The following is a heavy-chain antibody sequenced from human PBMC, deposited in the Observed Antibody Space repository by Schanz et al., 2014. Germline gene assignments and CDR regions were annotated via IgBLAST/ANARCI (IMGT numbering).Heavy chain of an antibody. D-gene: IGHD3-22*01. CDR3: AREVGLYDRGWFDP. CDR1: GYTFVSYS. J-gene: IGHJ5*02. V-gene: IGHV1-69*09. Sequence: QVQLVQSGAEVKKPGASVKVSCKASGYTFVSYSMHWVRQAPGQGLEWMGKIIPVLNIATYAQRFQGRVTITADKSSDTAYMELSSLRSEDTAVYYCAREVGLYDRGWFDPWGQGTLVTVSS. CDR2: IIPVLNIA.